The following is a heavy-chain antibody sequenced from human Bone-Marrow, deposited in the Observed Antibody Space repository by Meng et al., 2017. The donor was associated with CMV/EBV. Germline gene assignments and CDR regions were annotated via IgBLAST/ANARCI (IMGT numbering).Heavy chain of an antibody. CDR1: GFTFSTYA. D-gene: IGHD6-13*01. V-gene: IGHV3-23*01. Sequence: CAASGFTFSTYAMSWVRQAPGRGLEWVSTISGNGGAIYYPDSVKGRFTISRDNSKNMLYLQMNSLRAEDTATYYCAKGWIAATGHLEYWGQGSLVTVSS. CDR2: ISGNGGAI. CDR3: AKGWIAATGHLEY. J-gene: IGHJ4*02.